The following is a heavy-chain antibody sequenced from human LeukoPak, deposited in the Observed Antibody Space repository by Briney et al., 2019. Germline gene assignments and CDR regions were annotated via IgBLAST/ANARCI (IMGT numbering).Heavy chain of an antibody. V-gene: IGHV3-33*06. Sequence: GGSLRLSCAASGFSFSSSGMHWVRQAPGKGLEWVAVIWYDGSDKDYADSVKGRFIISRDNSKNTLYLQMNGLRAEDTAVYYCAKDQPKSHNAFDIWGQGTMVTVSS. CDR1: GFSFSSSG. CDR2: IWYDGSDK. CDR3: AKDQPKSHNAFDI. J-gene: IGHJ3*02.